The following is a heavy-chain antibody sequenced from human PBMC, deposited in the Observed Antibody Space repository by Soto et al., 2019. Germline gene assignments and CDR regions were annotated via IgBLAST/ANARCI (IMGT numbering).Heavy chain of an antibody. CDR2: IKQDGSEK. Sequence: GGSLRLSCADSGFTFSSYWMSWVRQAPGKGLEWVANIKQDGSEKYYVDSVKGRFTISRDNAKNSLYLQMNSLRAEDTAVYYCARDPGTYDLDYWGQGTLVTVSS. D-gene: IGHD3-22*01. CDR3: ARDPGTYDLDY. J-gene: IGHJ4*02. V-gene: IGHV3-7*01. CDR1: GFTFSSYW.